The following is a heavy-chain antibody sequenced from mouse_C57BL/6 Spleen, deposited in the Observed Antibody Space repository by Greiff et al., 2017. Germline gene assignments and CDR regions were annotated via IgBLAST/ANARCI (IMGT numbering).Heavy chain of an antibody. CDR3: TRKAYGNYEYYAMDY. CDR1: GYTFTSYW. D-gene: IGHD2-1*01. CDR2: IYPGNSDT. J-gene: IGHJ4*01. Sequence: EVKLQESGTVLARPGASVKMSCKTSGYTFTSYWMHWVKQRPGQGLEWIGAIYPGNSDTSYNQKFKGKAKLTAVTSASTAYMELSSLTIEDSAVYYCTRKAYGNYEYYAMDYWGQGTSVTVSS. V-gene: IGHV1-5*01.